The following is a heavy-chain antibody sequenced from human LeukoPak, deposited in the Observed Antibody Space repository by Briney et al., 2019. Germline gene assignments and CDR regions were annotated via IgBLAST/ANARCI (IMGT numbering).Heavy chain of an antibody. Sequence: GASVKVSCKASGGTFSSYAISWVRQAPGQGLEWMGGIIPIFGTANYAQKFQGRVTITADESTGTAYMELSSLRSEDTAVYYCARARSRHSSSSPGWFDPWGQGTLVTVSS. V-gene: IGHV1-69*13. D-gene: IGHD6-13*01. CDR2: IIPIFGTA. CDR1: GGTFSSYA. J-gene: IGHJ5*02. CDR3: ARARSRHSSSSPGWFDP.